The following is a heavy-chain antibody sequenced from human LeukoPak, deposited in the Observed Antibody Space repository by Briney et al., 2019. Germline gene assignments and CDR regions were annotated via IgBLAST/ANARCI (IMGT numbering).Heavy chain of an antibody. CDR3: ARGWGRTYSIDY. J-gene: IGHJ4*02. D-gene: IGHD2-21*01. CDR2: INYNGDII. V-gene: IGHV3-20*04. CDR1: GFKFDDYG. Sequence: GGSLRLSCAASGFKFDDYGMSWVRQTPGKGLEWVSGINYNGDIIHYADSVQGRFTISRANAKNSLSLHMSSLRAEDTALYYCARGWGRTYSIDYWGQGTPVTVTS.